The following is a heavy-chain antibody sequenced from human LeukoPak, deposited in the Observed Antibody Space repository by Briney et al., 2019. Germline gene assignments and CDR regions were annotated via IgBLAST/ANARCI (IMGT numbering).Heavy chain of an antibody. CDR2: IHSDGGA. Sequence: GGSLRLSCVASGFTVSPTSMTWVRQAPGKGLEWVSIIHSDGGAYYAYSVEGRFTISKDNSKNTVYLQMNRVRAEDTAVYYCAKAVPDYIHYFDYWGQGTLVTVSS. J-gene: IGHJ4*02. CDR3: AKAVPDYIHYFDY. V-gene: IGHV3-66*01. CDR1: GFTVSPTS. D-gene: IGHD3-10*01.